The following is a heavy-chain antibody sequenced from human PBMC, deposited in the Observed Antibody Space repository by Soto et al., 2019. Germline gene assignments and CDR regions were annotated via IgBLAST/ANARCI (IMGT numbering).Heavy chain of an antibody. D-gene: IGHD3-3*01. CDR2: INAGNGNT. J-gene: IGHJ5*02. CDR3: SRDDYDFWSGYYEGFDP. V-gene: IGHV1-3*01. Sequence: RLEWMGWINAGNGNTKYSQKFQGRVTITRDTSASTAYMELSSLRSEDTAVYYCSRDDYDFWSGYYEGFDPLLQGTLVIVIS.